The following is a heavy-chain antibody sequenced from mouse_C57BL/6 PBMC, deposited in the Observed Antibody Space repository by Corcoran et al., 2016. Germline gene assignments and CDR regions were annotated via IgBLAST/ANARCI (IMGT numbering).Heavy chain of an antibody. D-gene: IGHD1-1*01. CDR1: GYTFTDYY. J-gene: IGHJ1*03. CDR2: INPYNGGT. V-gene: IGHV1-19*01. CDR3: YYYGSSCYFDV. Sequence: EVQLQQSGPVLVKPGASVKLSCKASGYTFTDYYMNWVKQSHGKSLEWIGVINPYNGGTSYNQKFKGKATLTVDKSSSTAYMELNSLTSEDSAVYYCYYYGSSCYFDVWGTGTTVTVSS.